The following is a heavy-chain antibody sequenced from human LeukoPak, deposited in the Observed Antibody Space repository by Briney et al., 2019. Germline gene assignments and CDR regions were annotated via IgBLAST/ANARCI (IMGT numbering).Heavy chain of an antibody. CDR2: MNPNSGNT. D-gene: IGHD2-15*01. J-gene: IGHJ5*02. V-gene: IGHV1-8*03. CDR3: ARDTSGYLRGAWFDP. CDR1: GYTFTSYD. Sequence: ASVKVSCKASGYTFTSYDINWVRQATGQGLEWMGWMNPNSGNTGYALKFQGRVSITRNTSISTAYMELSSLRSEDTAVYYCARDTSGYLRGAWFDPWGQGTLVTVSS.